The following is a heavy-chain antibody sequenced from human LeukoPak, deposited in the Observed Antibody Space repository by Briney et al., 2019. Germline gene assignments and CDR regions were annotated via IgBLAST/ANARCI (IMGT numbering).Heavy chain of an antibody. V-gene: IGHV3-69-1*01. Sequence: GGSLRLSCEASGFTFSAYAMTWVRQAPGKGLEWVSSIGSDNKPHYSESVKGRFAISRDNAKNSVYLLMNSLRAEDTAVYYCARRGTTYCTVDSCHPNWFDPWGQGTLVTVSS. CDR3: ARRGTTYCTVDSCHPNWFDP. CDR1: GFTFSAYA. D-gene: IGHD2-15*01. J-gene: IGHJ5*02. CDR2: IGSDNKP.